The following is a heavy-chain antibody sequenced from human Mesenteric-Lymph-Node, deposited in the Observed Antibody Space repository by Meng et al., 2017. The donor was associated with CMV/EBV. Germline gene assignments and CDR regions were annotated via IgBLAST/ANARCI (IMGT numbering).Heavy chain of an antibody. CDR1: GGSISSSSYY. CDR2: IYYSGST. CDR3: ARQEWELLSYFDY. D-gene: IGHD1-26*01. Sequence: ASGGSISSSSYYWDWFRQPPGKGLEWIGSIYYSGSTYSNPSLKSRVTISVDTSENQFSLKLSSVTAADTAVYYCARQEWELLSYFDYWGQGTLVTVSS. V-gene: IGHV4-39*01. J-gene: IGHJ4*02.